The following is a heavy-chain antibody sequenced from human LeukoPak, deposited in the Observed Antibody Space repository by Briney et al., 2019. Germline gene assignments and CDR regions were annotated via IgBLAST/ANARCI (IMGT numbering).Heavy chain of an antibody. D-gene: IGHD3-22*01. Sequence: QPGGSLRLSCAASGFTFRSCEMNWVRQAPGKGLEWLSYISDSGSSVYYADSVKGRFTVSRDNAKNSLYLEMNSLRAEDTAVYFCARDYYDSSGYYSLDYWGQGTLVTVSS. CDR3: ARDYYDSSGYYSLDY. CDR2: ISDSGSSV. J-gene: IGHJ4*02. V-gene: IGHV3-48*03. CDR1: GFTFRSCE.